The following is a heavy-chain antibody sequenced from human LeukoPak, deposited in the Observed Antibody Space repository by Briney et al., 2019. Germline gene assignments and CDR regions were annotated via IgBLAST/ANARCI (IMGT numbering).Heavy chain of an antibody. D-gene: IGHD3-10*01. CDR1: GYTFTTYA. J-gene: IGHJ6*02. CDR2: INTNTGNP. Sequence: GASVKVSCKASGYTFTTYAMNWVRQAPGQGLEWMGWINTNTGNPTYAQGFTGRFVLSLDTSVSTSYLQINSLKAEDTAVYYCARLLPGYGTGSYRSDYGMDVWGQGTTVTVSS. V-gene: IGHV7-4-1*02. CDR3: ARLLPGYGTGSYRSDYGMDV.